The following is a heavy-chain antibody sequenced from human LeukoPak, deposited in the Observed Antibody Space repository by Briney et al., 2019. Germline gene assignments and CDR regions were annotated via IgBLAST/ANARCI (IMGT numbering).Heavy chain of an antibody. D-gene: IGHD4-17*01. J-gene: IGHJ6*03. CDR3: AREGDYRYYYYYMDV. CDR2: IRYDGSNK. Sequence: GGSLRLSCAASGFTFSSYGMHWVRQAPDKGLEWVAFIRYDGSNKYYADSVKGRFTISRDNSKNTLYLQMNSLRAEDTAVYYCAREGDYRYYYYYMDVWGKGTTVTVSS. V-gene: IGHV3-30*02. CDR1: GFTFSSYG.